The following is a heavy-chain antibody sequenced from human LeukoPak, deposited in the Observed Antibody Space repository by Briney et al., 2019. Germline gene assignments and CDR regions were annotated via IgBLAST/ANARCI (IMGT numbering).Heavy chain of an antibody. CDR1: GFTVSSKY. CDR2: IYTTGTT. CDR3: ARWTGISY. J-gene: IGHJ4*02. D-gene: IGHD3-10*01. V-gene: IGHV3-66*01. Sequence: PGGSLRLSCAASGFTVSSKYMSRVRQAPGKGLEWVSVIYTTGTTYYADSVKGRFTISRDNSKNTLYLQMNSLRAEDTAVYFCARWTGISYWGQGTLVTVSS.